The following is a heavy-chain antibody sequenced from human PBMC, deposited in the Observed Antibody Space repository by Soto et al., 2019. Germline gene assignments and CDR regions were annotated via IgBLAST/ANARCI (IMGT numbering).Heavy chain of an antibody. CDR1: GFTFSNAW. CDR2: IKSKTDGGTT. J-gene: IGHJ4*02. CDR3: TTAHRSMVRGVIILAFDY. V-gene: IGHV3-15*01. Sequence: GGSLRLSCAASGFTFSNAWMSWVRQAPGKGLEWVGRIKSKTDGGTTDYAAPVKGRFTISRDDSKNTLYLQMNSLKTEDTAVYYCTTAHRSMVRGVIILAFDYWGQGTLVTVSS. D-gene: IGHD3-10*01.